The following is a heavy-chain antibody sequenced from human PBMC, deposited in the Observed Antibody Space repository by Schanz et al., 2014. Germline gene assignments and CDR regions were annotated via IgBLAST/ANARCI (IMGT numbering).Heavy chain of an antibody. Sequence: QVQLVQSGAEVKKPGASVRVSCKVSGYAFTTYGISWVRQAPGQGPEFMGWISTLRNEDTNSAQRFQGRLTMTTDTSTSTAYMELRSLRSDDTAVYYCARGFDFWDRWGQGTLVIVSS. CDR1: GYAFTTYG. CDR2: ISTLRNEDT. J-gene: IGHJ4*02. D-gene: IGHD3-3*01. V-gene: IGHV1-18*01. CDR3: ARGFDFWDR.